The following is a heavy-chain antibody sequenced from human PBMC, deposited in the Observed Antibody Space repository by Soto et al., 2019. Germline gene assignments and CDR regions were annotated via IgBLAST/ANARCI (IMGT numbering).Heavy chain of an antibody. D-gene: IGHD6-13*01. CDR1: GFTFSDYA. V-gene: IGHV3-30-3*01. CDR2: ISFDGNNK. CDR3: ARGAHSSSWYLVY. J-gene: IGHJ4*02. Sequence: QVQLEESGGGVVQPGRSLRLSCAASGFTFSDYAMHWVRQAPGKGLEWVALISFDGNNKYYADSVKGRFTIPRDNSKNTLYLQMNSLRGEDTAMYYCARGAHSSSWYLVYWGQGTLVTVSS.